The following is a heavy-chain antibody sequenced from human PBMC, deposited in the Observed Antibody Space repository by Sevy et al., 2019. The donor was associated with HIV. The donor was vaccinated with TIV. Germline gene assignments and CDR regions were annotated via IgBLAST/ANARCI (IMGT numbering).Heavy chain of an antibody. Sequence: GGSLRLSCAGSGFTFSSYAMSWVRQTPGKGLEWVSGICGSGSNTYYADSVKGRFTISRDNSKNTLFLQMNSLRAADTAVYYCAKHIVVVNDRKYYYYMDVWGKGTTVTVSS. V-gene: IGHV3-23*01. D-gene: IGHD2-21*01. J-gene: IGHJ6*03. CDR2: ICGSGSNT. CDR1: GFTFSSYA. CDR3: AKHIVVVNDRKYYYYMDV.